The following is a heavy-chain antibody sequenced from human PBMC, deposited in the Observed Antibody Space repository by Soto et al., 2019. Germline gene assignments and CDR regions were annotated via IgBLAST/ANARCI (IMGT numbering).Heavy chain of an antibody. J-gene: IGHJ4*02. D-gene: IGHD2-15*01. V-gene: IGHV1-24*01. CDR1: GHTLTELS. CDR3: ATDSYCSGGSCYLADY. CDR2: FDREDGEK. Sequence: QVPLVQSGAEVKKPGASVKVSCKVSGHTLTELSMHWVRQAPGKGLEWMGGFDREDGEKIYAQRFQGRVTMTEDTSTDTAYMELSSLRSEDTAVYYCATDSYCSGGSCYLADYWGQGTLVTVSS.